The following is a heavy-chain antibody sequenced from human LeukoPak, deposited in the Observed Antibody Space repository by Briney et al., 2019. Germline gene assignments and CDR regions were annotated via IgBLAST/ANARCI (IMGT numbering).Heavy chain of an antibody. CDR3: ASARTTAFMDV. D-gene: IGHD2-2*01. J-gene: IGHJ6*04. Sequence: SETLSLTCTDSGGSISSYYWSWIRQPAGKGLEWIGRIYTSGSTNYNPSLKTRVTMSLDMSKNQFFLKLSSVTAADTAVYYCASARTTAFMDVWGKGTTVTVSS. CDR2: IYTSGST. CDR1: GGSISSYY. V-gene: IGHV4-4*07.